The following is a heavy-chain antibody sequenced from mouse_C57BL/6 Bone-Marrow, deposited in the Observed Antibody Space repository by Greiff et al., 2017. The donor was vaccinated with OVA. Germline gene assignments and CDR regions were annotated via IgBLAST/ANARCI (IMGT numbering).Heavy chain of an antibody. CDR1: GYTFTNYW. J-gene: IGHJ4*01. CDR2: IYPGGGYT. Sequence: QVQLQQSGAELVRPGTSVKMSCKASGYTFTNYWIGWAKQRPGHGLEWIGDIYPGGGYTNYNEKFKGKATLTADKSSSTAYMQFSSLTSEDSAIYYCAREDYDYDGYAMDYWGQGTSVTVSS. CDR3: AREDYDYDGYAMDY. D-gene: IGHD2-4*01. V-gene: IGHV1-63*01.